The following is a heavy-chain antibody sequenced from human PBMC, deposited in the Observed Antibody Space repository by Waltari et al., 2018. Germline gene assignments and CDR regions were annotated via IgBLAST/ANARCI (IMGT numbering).Heavy chain of an antibody. D-gene: IGHD6-19*01. CDR3: ARVWFHSGLDY. CDR2: INPNSGGT. Sequence: QVQLVQSGAEVKKPGASVKVSCKASGYTFTSYYMHWVRQAPGQGLEWMGWINPNSGGTQYAQRFQGRVTMTRDTAITTVFMELSGLRDDDTAVYYCARVWFHSGLDYWGQGTLVTVSS. CDR1: GYTFTSYY. J-gene: IGHJ4*02. V-gene: IGHV1-2*02.